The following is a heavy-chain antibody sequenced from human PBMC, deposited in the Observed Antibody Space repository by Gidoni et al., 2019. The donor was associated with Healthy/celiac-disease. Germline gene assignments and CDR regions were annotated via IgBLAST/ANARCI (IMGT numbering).Heavy chain of an antibody. Sequence: EVQLVESGGGLVQPGRSLRLSCTASGFTFGDYAMSWFRQAPGKGLEWVGFIRSKAYGGTTEYAASVKGRFTISRDDSKSIAYLQMNSLKTEDTAVYYCTRDLREIDYWGQGTLVTVSS. V-gene: IGHV3-49*03. CDR3: TRDLREIDY. J-gene: IGHJ4*02. CDR1: GFTFGDYA. D-gene: IGHD1-26*01. CDR2: IRSKAYGGTT.